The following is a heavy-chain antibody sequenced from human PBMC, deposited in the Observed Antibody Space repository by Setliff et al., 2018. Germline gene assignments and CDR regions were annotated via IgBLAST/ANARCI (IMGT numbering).Heavy chain of an antibody. D-gene: IGHD3-10*01. CDR3: ARHLLVQGTYHFDY. V-gene: IGHV4-59*04. J-gene: IGHJ4*02. CDR2: MYYSGST. CDR1: GGSINSYY. Sequence: SETLSLTCTVSGGSINSYYWSWIRQSPGKGLEWIGSMYYSGSTYYNPSLKGRVTLSVDTTKNQFSPKLTSMTAADTAVYFCARHLLVQGTYHFDYWGQGSPVTVSS.